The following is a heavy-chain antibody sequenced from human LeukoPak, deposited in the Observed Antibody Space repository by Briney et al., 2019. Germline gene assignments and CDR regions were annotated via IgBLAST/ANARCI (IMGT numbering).Heavy chain of an antibody. Sequence: GASVKVSCKASGYTFTSYGISWVRQAPGQGLEWMGWISAYNGNTNYAQKLQGRVTMTTDTSTSTAYMELRSLRSDDTAVYYCAKGARDRWTTVPFDYWGQGTLVTVSS. V-gene: IGHV1-18*01. J-gene: IGHJ4*02. CDR1: GYTFTSYG. CDR2: ISAYNGNT. CDR3: AKGARDRWTTVPFDY. D-gene: IGHD4-11*01.